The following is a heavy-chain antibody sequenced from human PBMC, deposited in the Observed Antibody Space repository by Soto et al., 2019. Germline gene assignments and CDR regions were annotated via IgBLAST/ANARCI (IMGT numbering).Heavy chain of an antibody. V-gene: IGHV4-34*01. CDR1: GGSFSGYY. CDR3: ARGKDYSYYYYYYMDV. Sequence: SETLFLTCAVYGGSFSGYYWSWIRQPPGKGLEWIGEINHSGSTNYSPSLKSRVTISVDTSKNQFSLKLSSVTAADTAVYYCARGKDYSYYYYYYMDVWGKGTTVTVSS. D-gene: IGHD4-4*01. CDR2: INHSGST. J-gene: IGHJ6*03.